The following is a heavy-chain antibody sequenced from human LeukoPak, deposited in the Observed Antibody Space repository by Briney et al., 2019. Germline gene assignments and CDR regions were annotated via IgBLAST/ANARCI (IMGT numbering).Heavy chain of an antibody. Sequence: GASVKISCKASGSTFSSSYFHWVRQAPGQGLEWMAIINPSVDGTNYAQRFRDRLTMTSDTSTSTVYMELSTLRSEDTAVYYCASGPPVRLGELDYWGQGTLVTVSS. J-gene: IGHJ4*02. CDR1: GSTFSSSY. V-gene: IGHV1-46*01. D-gene: IGHD3-16*01. CDR3: ASGPPVRLGELDY. CDR2: INPSVDGT.